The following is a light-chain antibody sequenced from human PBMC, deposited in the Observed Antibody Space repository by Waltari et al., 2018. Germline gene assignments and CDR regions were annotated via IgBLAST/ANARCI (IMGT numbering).Light chain of an antibody. Sequence: QSALTQPASVFGSLGQSVTISCTGTATDIGGSDSVSWYQQHSGKPPKLLIFAVSNRPSEISARFSASKSGNTASLSISGLQTEDEADYHCTSYTSKNTFIFGGGTRLTVL. J-gene: IGLJ2*01. CDR1: ATDIGGSDS. V-gene: IGLV2-14*03. CDR2: AVS. CDR3: TSYTSKNTFI.